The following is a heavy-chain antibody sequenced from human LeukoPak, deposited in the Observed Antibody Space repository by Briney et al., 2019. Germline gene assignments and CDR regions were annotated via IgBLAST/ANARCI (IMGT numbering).Heavy chain of an antibody. Sequence: ASVKVSCKASGYTFSGYYMHWLRQAPGQGHEWMGWINPNGGVTNYAQKFQGRVTMTRDTSISTAYMELSRLRSDDTAVYYCARDGGDGYNFYYWGQGTLVTVSS. CDR3: ARDGGDGYNFYY. CDR1: GYTFSGYY. D-gene: IGHD5-24*01. CDR2: INPNGGVT. J-gene: IGHJ4*02. V-gene: IGHV1-2*02.